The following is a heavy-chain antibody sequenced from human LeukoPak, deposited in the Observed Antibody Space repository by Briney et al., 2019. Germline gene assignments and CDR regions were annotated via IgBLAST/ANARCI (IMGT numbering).Heavy chain of an antibody. D-gene: IGHD1-20*01. J-gene: IGHJ4*02. V-gene: IGHV1-69*13. CDR3: ARDITGTNKNYFDY. CDR2: IIPIFGTA. Sequence: ASVKVSCKASGGTFSGYAISWVRQAPGQGLEWMGGIIPIFGTANYAQKFQGRVTITADESTSTAYMELSSLRSEDTAVYYCARDITGTNKNYFDYWGQGTLVTVSS. CDR1: GGTFSGYA.